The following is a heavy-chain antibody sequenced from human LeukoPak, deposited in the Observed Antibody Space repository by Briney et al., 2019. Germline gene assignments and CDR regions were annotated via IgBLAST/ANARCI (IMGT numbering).Heavy chain of an antibody. D-gene: IGHD3-3*01. Sequence: GGSLRLSCAASGFTFSSSWMNWVRQSPGKGLEWVANIKEDGTEKYYADSVKGRFTIFRDNAKNSLYLQMNSLRAEDTAVYYCARPHNNWRWYFDLWGRGTLVTVSS. CDR3: ARPHNNWRWYFDL. V-gene: IGHV3-7*03. CDR1: GFTFSSSW. J-gene: IGHJ2*01. CDR2: IKEDGTEK.